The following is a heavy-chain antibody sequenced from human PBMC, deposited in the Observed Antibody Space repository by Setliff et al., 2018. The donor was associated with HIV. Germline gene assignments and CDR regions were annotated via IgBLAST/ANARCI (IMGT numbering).Heavy chain of an antibody. V-gene: IGHV4-59*08. D-gene: IGHD2-2*01. CDR2: IYDHNWYT. Sequence: PSETLSLTCTVSGGSISSHYWSWIRQPPGKGLEWIGSIYDHNWYTNYNPSLKSRVTISVDMSKNQFSLKLNSLTAADTAVYYCARFSLLYPPPLSSGAFDIWGQGTMVTVSS. CDR3: ARFSLLYPPPLSSGAFDI. CDR1: GGSISSHY. J-gene: IGHJ3*02.